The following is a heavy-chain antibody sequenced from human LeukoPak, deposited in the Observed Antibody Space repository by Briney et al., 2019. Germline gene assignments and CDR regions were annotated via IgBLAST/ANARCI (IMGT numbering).Heavy chain of an antibody. J-gene: IGHJ4*02. CDR1: GFTFTNYW. CDR3: ATVYYDSSAYGDLDS. CDR2: ITPTSTSI. V-gene: IGHV3-21*01. D-gene: IGHD3-22*01. Sequence: GGSLSLSCAASGFTFTNYWMHWVRQAPGKGLEWVSSITPTSTSIFYADSVKGRFTISRDNAKNSLYLQMNSLRAEDTAVYHCATVYYDSSAYGDLDSWGQGTLVTVSS.